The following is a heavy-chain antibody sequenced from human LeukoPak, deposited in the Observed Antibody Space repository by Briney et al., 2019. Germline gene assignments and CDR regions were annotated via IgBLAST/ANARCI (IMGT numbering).Heavy chain of an antibody. CDR2: MNPNSGNT. J-gene: IGHJ3*02. CDR3: ARAGYYYDSSGYYYVDAFDI. V-gene: IGHV1-8*03. Sequence: GASVKVSCKASGYTFTSYDINWVRQATGQGLEWMGWMNPNSGNTGYAQKFQGRVTITRNTSISTAYMELSSLRSEDTAVYYCARAGYYYDSSGYYYVDAFDIWGQGTMVTVSS. D-gene: IGHD3-22*01. CDR1: GYTFTSYD.